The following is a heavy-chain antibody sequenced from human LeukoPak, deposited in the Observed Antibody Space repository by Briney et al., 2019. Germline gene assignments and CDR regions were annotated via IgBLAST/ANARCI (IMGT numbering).Heavy chain of an antibody. CDR3: AREPYSSSWAPGDY. Sequence: ASVKVSCKASGGTFSSYAISWVRQAPGQGLEWMGRIIPILGIANYAQKFQGRVTITADKSTSTAYMELSSLRSEDTAVYYCAREPYSSSWAPGDYWGQGTLVTVSS. CDR2: IIPILGIA. J-gene: IGHJ4*02. V-gene: IGHV1-69*04. CDR1: GGTFSSYA. D-gene: IGHD6-13*01.